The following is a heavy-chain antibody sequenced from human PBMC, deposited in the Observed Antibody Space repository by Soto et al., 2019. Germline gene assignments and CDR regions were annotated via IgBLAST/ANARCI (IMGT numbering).Heavy chain of an antibody. CDR1: GYSISSGYY. V-gene: IGHV4-38-2*02. Sequence: PSETLSLTCAVSGYSISSGYYWGWIRQPPGKGLEWIGSIYHSGSTYYNPSLKSRVTISVDTSKNQFSLKLSSVTAADTAVYYCAREIQYSSVDYWGQGTLVTGSS. CDR2: IYHSGST. CDR3: AREIQYSSVDY. J-gene: IGHJ4*02. D-gene: IGHD6-25*01.